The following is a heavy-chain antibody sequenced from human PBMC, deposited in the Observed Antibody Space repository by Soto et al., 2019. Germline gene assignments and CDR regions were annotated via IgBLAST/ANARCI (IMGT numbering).Heavy chain of an antibody. CDR1: GFTFSSYA. Sequence: EVQLLESVGGLVQPGGSLRLSCAASGFTFSSYAMSWVRQPPGKGLEWVSAISGRGGSTYYADSVKGRFTISRDISKDTMYLQLNSLRAEDTAVYYCAKDLGDCYNSDYYYYYGMDVWGQGTTVTVSS. CDR3: AKDLGDCYNSDYYYYYGMDV. D-gene: IGHD2-21*01. J-gene: IGHJ6*02. V-gene: IGHV3-23*01. CDR2: ISGRGGST.